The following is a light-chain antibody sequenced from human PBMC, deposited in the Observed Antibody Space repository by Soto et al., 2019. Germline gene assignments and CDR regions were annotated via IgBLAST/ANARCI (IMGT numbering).Light chain of an antibody. V-gene: IGLV2-14*01. CDR1: SSDVGGYNY. CDR3: SSYTRSSTPV. J-gene: IGLJ2*01. CDR2: EAS. Sequence: QPVLTQPASVSGSPGQSITISCTGTSSDVGGYNYVSWYQQHPGKAPKLMIYEASNRPSGVSNRFSGSKSGNTASLTISGLQAEDEADYYCSSYTRSSTPVFGGGTKLTVL.